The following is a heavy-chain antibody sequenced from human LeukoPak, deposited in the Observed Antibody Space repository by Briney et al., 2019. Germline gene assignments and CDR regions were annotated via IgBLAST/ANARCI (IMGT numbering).Heavy chain of an antibody. J-gene: IGHJ4*02. D-gene: IGHD1-26*01. CDR3: ARERGSYFPFDY. CDR2: VYYSGST. Sequence: SETLSLTCTVSGGSISSYYWSWIRQPPGKGLEWIGCVYYSGSTNYNPSLKSRVTISVDTSKNQFSLKLSSVTAADTAVYYCARERGSYFPFDYWGQGTLVTVSS. V-gene: IGHV4-59*01. CDR1: GGSISSYY.